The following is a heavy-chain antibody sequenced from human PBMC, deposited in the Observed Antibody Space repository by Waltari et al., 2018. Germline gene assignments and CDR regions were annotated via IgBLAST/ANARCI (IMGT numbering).Heavy chain of an antibody. J-gene: IGHJ3*02. CDR1: GFTFSAYG. CDR3: AKDWNNALDI. CDR2: IWYDGSYR. D-gene: IGHD1-1*01. Sequence: QVQLVESGGGVVQPGRSLRLSCAAYGFTFSAYGMHWVRQAPGKGLEWVAVIWYDGSYRYYVDSVKGRFTISRDNSKNTVYLQMNSLRAEDTAVYYCAKDWNNALDIWGQGTTVSVSS. V-gene: IGHV3-33*06.